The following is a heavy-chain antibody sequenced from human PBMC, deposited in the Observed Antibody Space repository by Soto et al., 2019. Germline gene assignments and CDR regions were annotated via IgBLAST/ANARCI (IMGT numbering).Heavy chain of an antibody. V-gene: IGHV4-59*08. J-gene: IGHJ4*02. CDR1: GGSISSYY. Sequence: SETLSLTCTVSGGSISSYYWSWIRQPPGKGLEWIGYIYYSGSTNYNPSLKSRVTISVDTSKNQFSLKLSSVTAADTAVYYCARAKGGSSTSKDFDYWGQGTLVTVSS. D-gene: IGHD2-2*01. CDR3: ARAKGGSSTSKDFDY. CDR2: IYYSGST.